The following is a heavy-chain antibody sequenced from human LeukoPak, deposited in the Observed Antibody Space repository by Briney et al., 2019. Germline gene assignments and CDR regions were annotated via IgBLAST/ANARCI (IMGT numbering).Heavy chain of an antibody. D-gene: IGHD4-17*01. Sequence: SETLSLTCTVSGGSISSSSYYWGWIRQPPGKGLEWIGSIYYSGSTYNNPCLKSRVTISVDTPKTQFSLKLSSLTAAHTAVYYCARLGTTVTNDYWGQGTLVTVSS. CDR3: ARLGTTVTNDY. J-gene: IGHJ4*02. CDR1: GGSISSSSYY. CDR2: IYYSGST. V-gene: IGHV4-39*01.